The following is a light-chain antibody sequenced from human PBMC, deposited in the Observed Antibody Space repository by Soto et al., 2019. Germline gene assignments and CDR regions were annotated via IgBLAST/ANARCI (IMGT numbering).Light chain of an antibody. CDR2: DAS. CDR1: QTISVS. Sequence: IQMTQSPSTPSASVGDTVTITCRASQTISVSLAWYQQKPGKAPNLLIYDASTLQGGVPSRFSGSGSGTEFTLTVTSLQPEDFATYFCQQYDKYSTFGHGTKVDIK. CDR3: QQYDKYST. V-gene: IGKV1-5*01. J-gene: IGKJ1*01.